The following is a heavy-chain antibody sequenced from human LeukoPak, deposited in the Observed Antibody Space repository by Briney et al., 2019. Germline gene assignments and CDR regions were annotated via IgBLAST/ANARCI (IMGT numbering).Heavy chain of an antibody. CDR2: ISYDGSNK. V-gene: IGHV3-30-3*01. J-gene: IGHJ5*02. Sequence: GRSLRLSCAASGFTFSSYAMHWVRQAPGKRLERVAVISYDGSNKYYADSVKGRFTISRDNSKNTLYLQMNSLRAEDTAVYYCARPRFAWNNKKMNWFDPWGQGTLVTVSS. CDR3: ARPRFAWNNKKMNWFDP. D-gene: IGHD1/OR15-1a*01. CDR1: GFTFSSYA.